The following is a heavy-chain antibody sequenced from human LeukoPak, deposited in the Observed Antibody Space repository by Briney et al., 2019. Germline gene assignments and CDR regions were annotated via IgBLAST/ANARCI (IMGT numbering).Heavy chain of an antibody. Sequence: TGGSLRLSCAPSGFTFSGNSMKWVGQAPGKGLQWVSFISSSSSYIYYADSVKGRFTISRDNAKNSLYLQMNSLRAEDTAVYYCARDSGGSCYGAWGQGTLVTVSS. CDR2: ISSSSSYI. CDR3: ARDSGGSCYGA. V-gene: IGHV3-21*01. CDR1: GFTFSGNS. D-gene: IGHD2-15*01. J-gene: IGHJ5*02.